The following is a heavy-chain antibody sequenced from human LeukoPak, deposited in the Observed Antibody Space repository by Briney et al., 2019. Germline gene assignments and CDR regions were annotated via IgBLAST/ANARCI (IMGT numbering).Heavy chain of an antibody. CDR3: TTDLRWELPPHDY. Sequence: GGSLRLSCAASGFTVSSNYMSWVRQAPGKGLEWVGRIKGKTDGGTTDYAAPVIGRFTISRDDSKNTLYLQMDSLKTEDTAVYFCTTDLRWELPPHDYWGQGTLVTVSS. D-gene: IGHD1-26*01. V-gene: IGHV3-15*01. J-gene: IGHJ4*02. CDR2: IKGKTDGGTT. CDR1: GFTVSSNY.